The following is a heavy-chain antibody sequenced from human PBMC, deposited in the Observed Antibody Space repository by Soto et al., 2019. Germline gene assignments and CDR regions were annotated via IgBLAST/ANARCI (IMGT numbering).Heavy chain of an antibody. CDR2: IWYDGSNK. CDR3: ARDLAHYYDSSGYFDY. J-gene: IGHJ4*02. Sequence: LRLSCAASGFTFSSYGMHWVRQAPGKGLEWVAVIWYDGSNKYYADSVKGRFTISRDNSKNTLYLQMNSLRAEDTAVYYCARDLAHYYDSSGYFDYWGQGTLVTVSS. D-gene: IGHD3-22*01. CDR1: GFTFSSYG. V-gene: IGHV3-33*01.